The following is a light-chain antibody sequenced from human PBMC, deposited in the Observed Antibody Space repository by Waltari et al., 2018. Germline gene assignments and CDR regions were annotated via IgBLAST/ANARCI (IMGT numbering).Light chain of an antibody. CDR2: DVT. CDR3: CSYAGSSIVV. J-gene: IGLJ2*01. V-gene: IGLV2-11*01. CDR1: SSDVGGYNY. Sequence: QSALTQPRSVSGSPGQSVTISCTGTSSDVGGYNYVSWYQHRPGKAPKLMIYDVTTRPSGVPDRFSGSKYGNTASLTLSGLQAEDDADYYCCSYAGSSIVVFGGGTKLTVL.